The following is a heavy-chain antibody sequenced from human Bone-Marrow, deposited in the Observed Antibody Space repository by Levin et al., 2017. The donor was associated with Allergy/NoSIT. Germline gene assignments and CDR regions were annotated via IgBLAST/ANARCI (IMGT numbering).Heavy chain of an antibody. J-gene: IGHJ6*02. CDR2: IKKDGSET. V-gene: IGHV3-7*01. D-gene: IGHD3-9*01. Sequence: GESLKISCAASGFNFSNYTMMWVRQAPGKGLEWVASIKKDGSETHYVDSVKGRLTLSRDNAKNLLSLEMNNLRADDTGVYYCARETNYDELTGRSSYGMDVWGQGTTVTVSS. CDR3: ARETNYDELTGRSSYGMDV. CDR1: GFNFSNYT.